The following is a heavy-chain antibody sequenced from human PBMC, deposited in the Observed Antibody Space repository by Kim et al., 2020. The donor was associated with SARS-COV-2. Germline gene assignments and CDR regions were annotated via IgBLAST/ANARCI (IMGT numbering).Heavy chain of an antibody. V-gene: IGHV1-69*13. CDR3: ARDRRLYYYDSSVRVGWFDP. CDR2: IIPIFGTA. D-gene: IGHD3-22*01. CDR1: GGTFSSYA. J-gene: IGHJ5*02. Sequence: SVKVSCKASGGTFSSYAISWVRQAPGQGLEWMGGIIPIFGTANYAQKFQGRVTITADESTSTAYMELSSLRSEDTAVYYCARDRRLYYYDSSVRVGWFDPWGQGTLVTVSS.